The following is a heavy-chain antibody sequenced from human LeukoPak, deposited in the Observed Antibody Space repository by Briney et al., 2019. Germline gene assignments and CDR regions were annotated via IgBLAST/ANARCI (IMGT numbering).Heavy chain of an antibody. CDR1: GYSFINFG. J-gene: IGHJ4*02. V-gene: IGHV1-18*01. Sequence: ASVKVSCKASGYSFINFGISWVRQAPGQGLEWMGWSSAYNGNTNYVQKFQGRVTMTTDTSTSTAYMELRSLRSDDTAVFYCVRDLGVDTSMIFFDFWGQGTLVTVSS. CDR3: VRDLGVDTSMIFFDF. D-gene: IGHD5-18*01. CDR2: SSAYNGNT.